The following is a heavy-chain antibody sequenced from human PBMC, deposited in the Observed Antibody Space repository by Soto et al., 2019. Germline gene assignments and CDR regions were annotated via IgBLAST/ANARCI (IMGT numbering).Heavy chain of an antibody. D-gene: IGHD2-21*02. Sequence: QVQLVQSGAEVKKPGSSVKVSCKASGGTFSSYAISWVRQAPGHGLEWMGGIIPIFGTANYAQKFQGRVTITADESTSTAYMELSSLRSEYTAVYYCASPLGIPYCDGDCASRAFAIWGQGTMVTVSS. CDR1: GGTFSSYA. V-gene: IGHV1-69*01. CDR3: ASPLGIPYCDGDCASRAFAI. J-gene: IGHJ3*02. CDR2: IIPIFGTA.